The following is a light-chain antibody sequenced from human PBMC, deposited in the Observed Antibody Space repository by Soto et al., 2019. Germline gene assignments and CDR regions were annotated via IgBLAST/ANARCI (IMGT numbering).Light chain of an antibody. Sequence: EVVMTQSPGTLSLSPGERATLSCGASQSVSSNFLAWYQEKPGQAPRLLIYGASNRATGIPDRFSGSGSGTDFTLTISRLEPEDFAVYYCQRYGSSPPHTFGQGTRLEIK. CDR1: QSVSSNF. CDR3: QRYGSSPPHT. J-gene: IGKJ5*01. V-gene: IGKV3-20*01. CDR2: GAS.